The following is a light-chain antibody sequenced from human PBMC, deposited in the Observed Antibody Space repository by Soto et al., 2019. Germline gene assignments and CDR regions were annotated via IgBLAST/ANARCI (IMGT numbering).Light chain of an antibody. CDR1: SGHSNYA. J-gene: IGLJ2*01. CDR2: LNSDGSH. CDR3: QTWGSGIVV. Sequence: QPVLTQSPSASASLGASVKLTCTLSSGHSNYAIAWHQQQSEKGPRYLMKLNSDGSHSKGDGIPDRFSGSSSGAERYLTISSRQSEDEADYHCQTWGSGIVVFGGGTKLTVL. V-gene: IGLV4-69*01.